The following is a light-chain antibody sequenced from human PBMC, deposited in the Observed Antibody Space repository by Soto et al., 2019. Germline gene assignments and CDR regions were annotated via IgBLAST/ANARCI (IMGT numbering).Light chain of an antibody. CDR2: KAS. CDR3: QQYGSSPTT. CDR1: QTISSW. Sequence: DIQMTQSPSTLSGSVGDRVTITCRASQTISSWLAWYQQKPGKAPKLLIYKASTLKSGVPSRFSGSGSGTEFTLTISRLEPEDFAVYYCQQYGSSPTTCGQGTKGDIK. V-gene: IGKV1-5*03. J-gene: IGKJ1*01.